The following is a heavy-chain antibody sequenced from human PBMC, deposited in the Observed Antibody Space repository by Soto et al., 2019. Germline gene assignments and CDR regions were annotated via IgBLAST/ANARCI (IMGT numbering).Heavy chain of an antibody. CDR3: AKGKNQITIFGVALLPYYYYGMDV. D-gene: IGHD3-3*01. J-gene: IGHJ6*02. Sequence: GGSLRLSCAASGFTFISYGVHWVRQAPGKGLEWVAVISYDGSNKYYADSVKGRFTISRDNSKNTLYLQMNSLRAEDTAVYYCAKGKNQITIFGVALLPYYYYGMDVWGQGTTVTVSS. V-gene: IGHV3-30*18. CDR1: GFTFISYG. CDR2: ISYDGSNK.